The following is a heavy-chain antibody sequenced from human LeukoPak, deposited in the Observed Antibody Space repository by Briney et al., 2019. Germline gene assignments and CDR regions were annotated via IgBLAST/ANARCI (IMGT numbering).Heavy chain of an antibody. CDR1: GFTFSSYA. J-gene: IGHJ3*02. CDR2: ISGSGGST. CDR3: ARDRTYYYGSGSYGI. Sequence: GGSLRLSCAASGFTFSSYAMSWVRQAPGKGLEWVSAISGSGGSTYYADSVKGRFTISRDNAKNSLYLQMNSLRAEDTAVYYCARDRTYYYGSGSYGIWGQGTMVTVSS. V-gene: IGHV3-23*01. D-gene: IGHD3-10*01.